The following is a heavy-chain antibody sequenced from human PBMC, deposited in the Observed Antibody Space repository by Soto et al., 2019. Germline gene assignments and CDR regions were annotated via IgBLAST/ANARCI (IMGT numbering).Heavy chain of an antibody. CDR1: GYSLTELS. J-gene: IGHJ4*02. D-gene: IGHD3-22*01. V-gene: IGHV1-24*01. Sequence: ASVKVSCKVSGYSLTELSMHWVRQAPGKGLEWMGGFDPEDGETIYAQKFQGRVTMTEDTSTDTAYMELSSLRSEDTAVYYCALVYDSSGYAIDYLGQGTLVTVS. CDR3: ALVYDSSGYAIDY. CDR2: FDPEDGET.